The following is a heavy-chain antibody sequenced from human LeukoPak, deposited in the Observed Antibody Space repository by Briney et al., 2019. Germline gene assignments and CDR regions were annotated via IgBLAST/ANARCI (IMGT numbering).Heavy chain of an antibody. J-gene: IGHJ4*02. CDR3: ARDRLAYFDY. V-gene: IGHV4-34*01. CDR1: GGSFSGYY. CDR2: INHSGST. Sequence: PSETLSLTCAVYGGSFSGYYWSWIRQPPGKGLEWIGEINHSGSTNYNPSLKSRVTISVDTSKNQFSLKLSSVTAADTAVYYCARDRLAYFDYWGQGTLVTVSS.